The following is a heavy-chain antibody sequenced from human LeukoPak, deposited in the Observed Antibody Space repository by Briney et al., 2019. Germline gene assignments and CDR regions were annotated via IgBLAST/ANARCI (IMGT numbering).Heavy chain of an antibody. Sequence: GGSLRLSCAASGFTFSSYAMSWVRQAPGKGLAWVSTISGGSGSTYCADSVKGRFTISRDNSKNTLYLQMNSLRDEDTAVYYCAKHRFESGGYHSTDWGQGTLVSVST. CDR2: ISGGSGST. D-gene: IGHD3-22*01. J-gene: IGHJ4*02. CDR1: GFTFSSYA. CDR3: AKHRFESGGYHSTD. V-gene: IGHV3-23*01.